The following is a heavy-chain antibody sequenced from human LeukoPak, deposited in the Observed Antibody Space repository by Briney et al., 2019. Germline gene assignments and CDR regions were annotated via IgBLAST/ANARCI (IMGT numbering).Heavy chain of an antibody. J-gene: IGHJ4*02. CDR3: AKVFQPYGSGSYYYFDY. CDR1: GFTFSSYG. CDR2: IRYDGSNK. D-gene: IGHD3-10*01. V-gene: IGHV3-30*02. Sequence: GGSLRLSCAASGFTFSSYGMHWVRQAPGKGLEWVAFIRYDGSNKYYADSVKGRFTISRDNSKNTLYPQMNSLRAEDTAVYYCAKVFQPYGSGSYYYFDYWGQGTLVTVSS.